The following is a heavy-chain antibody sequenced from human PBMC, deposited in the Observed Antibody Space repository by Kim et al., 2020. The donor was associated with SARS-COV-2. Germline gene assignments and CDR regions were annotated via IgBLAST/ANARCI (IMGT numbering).Heavy chain of an antibody. D-gene: IGHD2-2*01. V-gene: IGHV4-31*03. CDR3: ARYCSSTSCYSFDY. CDR2: IYYSGVT. CDR1: GGSMSSGGYC. Sequence: SETLSLTCTVSGGSMSSGGYCWSWIRQHPGKGLEWIGYIYYSGVTYYNPSLKSRVTISVDTSKNQFSLKLSSVTAADTAVYYCARYCSSTSCYSFDYWGQGTLVTVSS. J-gene: IGHJ4*02.